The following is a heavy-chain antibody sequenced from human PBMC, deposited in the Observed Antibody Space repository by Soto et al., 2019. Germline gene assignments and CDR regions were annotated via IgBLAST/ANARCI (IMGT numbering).Heavy chain of an antibody. J-gene: IGHJ4*02. V-gene: IGHV3-11*01. CDR3: ARSPGKYYDILTGYYRLIYYFDY. D-gene: IGHD3-9*01. CDR2: ISSSGSTI. Sequence: SLRLSCAASGFTFSDYYMSWIRQAPGKGLEWVSYISSSGSTIYYADSVKGRFTISRDNAKNSLYLQMNSLRAEDTAVYYCARSPGKYYDILTGYYRLIYYFDYWGQGTLVTVSS. CDR1: GFTFSDYY.